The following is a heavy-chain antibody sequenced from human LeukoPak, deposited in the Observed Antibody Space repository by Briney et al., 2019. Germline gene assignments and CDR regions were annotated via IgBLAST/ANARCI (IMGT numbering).Heavy chain of an antibody. D-gene: IGHD2-15*01. CDR1: GFTFSSYA. J-gene: IGHJ4*02. V-gene: IGHV3-23*01. CDR3: ARDDCSGGSCYEGY. CDR2: ISGSGGST. Sequence: GGSLRLSCAASGFTFSSYAMSWVRQAPGKGLEWVSAISGSGGSTYYADSVKGRFTISRDNAKNSLYLQMNSLRAEDTAVYYCARDDCSGGSCYEGYWGQGTLVTVSS.